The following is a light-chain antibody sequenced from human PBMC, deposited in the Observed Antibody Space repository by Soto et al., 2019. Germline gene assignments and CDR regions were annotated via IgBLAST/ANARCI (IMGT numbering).Light chain of an antibody. Sequence: QSALTRPASVSGSPGQSITISCTGTTSDIGAYNYVSWYQHHPGKAPKLLIYDVTDRPSGVSDRFSGSKSGNTASLTISGLLAEDEADYFCSSYTTINTVVVFGGGTKLTVL. CDR1: TSDIGAYNY. CDR2: DVT. V-gene: IGLV2-14*03. J-gene: IGLJ2*01. CDR3: SSYTTINTVVV.